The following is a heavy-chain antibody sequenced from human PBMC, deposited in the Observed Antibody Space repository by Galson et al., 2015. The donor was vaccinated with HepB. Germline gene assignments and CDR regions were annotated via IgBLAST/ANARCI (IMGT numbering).Heavy chain of an antibody. Sequence: SLRLSCAASGFTFSSYSMSWVRQAPGKGLEWVSSISGSGGSTYYADSVKGRFTISRDSSKNTVYLQMNSLRAEDTAVYYCAKVKWEPLPFDYWGRGPWSPSPQ. V-gene: IGHV3-23*01. CDR1: GFTFSSYS. D-gene: IGHD1-26*01. J-gene: IGHJ4*02. CDR2: ISGSGGST. CDR3: AKVKWEPLPFDY.